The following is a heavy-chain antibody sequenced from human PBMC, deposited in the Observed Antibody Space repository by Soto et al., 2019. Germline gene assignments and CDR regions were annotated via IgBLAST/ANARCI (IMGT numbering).Heavy chain of an antibody. CDR2: INAGYGNT. D-gene: IGHD7-27*01. Sequence: QVHLVQSGAEVRKPGASVKVSCKASGYTFSSYAMHWVRQAPGQRLEWMGWINAGYGNTKSSQKFQDRVTISRDTSASTAYMELTSLSSEDTAVYYCARDTGDGTFDFGGQGTLVTVSS. CDR3: ARDTGDGTFDF. V-gene: IGHV1-3*01. J-gene: IGHJ4*02. CDR1: GYTFSSYA.